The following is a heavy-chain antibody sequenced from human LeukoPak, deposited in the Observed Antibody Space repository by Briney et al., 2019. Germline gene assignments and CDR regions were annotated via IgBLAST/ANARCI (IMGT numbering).Heavy chain of an antibody. CDR3: ARDAIDSNYFDF. CDR1: GGSISSGGFY. V-gene: IGHV4-31*03. Sequence: SETLSLTCTVSGGSISSGGFYWSWIRQHPGKGLEWIGYIHYSGSTYYNPSLNSRVTISVDTSANHSSLKVSSVTAADTAVYYCARDAIDSNYFDFWGQGTLVTVSS. J-gene: IGHJ4*02. CDR2: IHYSGST. D-gene: IGHD4-11*01.